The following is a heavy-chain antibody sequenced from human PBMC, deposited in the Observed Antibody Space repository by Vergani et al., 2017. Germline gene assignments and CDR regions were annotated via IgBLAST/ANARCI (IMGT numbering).Heavy chain of an antibody. J-gene: IGHJ6*02. Sequence: QVTLKESGSALVKPTQTLTLTCTFSGFSLSTSGVGVGWIRQPPGKALEWLALIYWDDDKRYSPSLKSRLSITKDTSKNQVVLTMTNMDPVDIATYYCAHRLRGGSYYVYYYGMDVWGQGP. CDR1: GFSLSTSGVG. CDR2: IYWDDDK. D-gene: IGHD1-26*01. V-gene: IGHV2-5*02. CDR3: AHRLRGGSYYVYYYGMDV.